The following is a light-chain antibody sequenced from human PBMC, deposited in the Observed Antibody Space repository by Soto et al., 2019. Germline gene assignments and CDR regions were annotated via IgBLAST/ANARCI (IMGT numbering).Light chain of an antibody. CDR3: QQYNNWPRT. CDR2: GAS. V-gene: IGKV3-15*01. J-gene: IGKJ1*01. CDR1: QSVNSN. Sequence: EIVMTQSPAILSVSPGESATLSCRASQSVNSNYLAWYQQKPGQAPSLLIYGASTRATGIPARFSGSGSGTEFTLTISSLQSEDFAVYYCQQYNNWPRTFGQGTKVDIK.